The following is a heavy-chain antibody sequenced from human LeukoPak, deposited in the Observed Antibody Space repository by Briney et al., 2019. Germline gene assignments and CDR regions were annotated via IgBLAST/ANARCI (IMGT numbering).Heavy chain of an antibody. V-gene: IGHV3-33*01. CDR1: GFTFSSYG. D-gene: IGHD3-3*01. Sequence: PGGSLRLSCAASGFTFSSYGMHWVRQAPGKGLEWVAVIWYDGSNKYYADSVKGRFTISRDNSKNTLYLQMNSLRAEDTAVYYCARDPVDYDFWSGYSGYYFDYWGQGTLVTVSS. CDR3: ARDPVDYDFWSGYSGYYFDY. CDR2: IWYDGSNK. J-gene: IGHJ4*02.